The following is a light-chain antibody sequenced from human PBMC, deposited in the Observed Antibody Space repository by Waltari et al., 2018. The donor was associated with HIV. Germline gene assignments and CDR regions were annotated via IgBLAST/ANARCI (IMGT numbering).Light chain of an antibody. Sequence: QSALTQPRSVSGSPGQSVTIPCTGTSSDVGGYNFVSWYQQRPGKAPNPIISNVNDRPPGVPVRFSGSKSDNTASLAISGRQAEDEADYYCCSYAGTYTWVFGGGTKLTVL. J-gene: IGLJ2*01. V-gene: IGLV2-11*01. CDR3: CSYAGTYTWV. CDR2: NVN. CDR1: SSDVGGYNF.